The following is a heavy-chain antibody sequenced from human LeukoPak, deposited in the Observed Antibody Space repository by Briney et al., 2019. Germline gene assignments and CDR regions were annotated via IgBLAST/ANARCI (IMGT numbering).Heavy chain of an antibody. D-gene: IGHD1-1*01. CDR3: ARWYNWNDGGSWFDP. J-gene: IGHJ5*02. CDR1: GYSFTSYW. V-gene: IGHV5-51*01. Sequence: GESLKISCKGSGYSFTSYWIGWVRQMPGEGLEWMGIIYPGDSDTRYSPSFQGQVTISADKSISTAYLQWSSLKASDTAMYYCARWYNWNDGGSWFDPWGQGTLVTVSS. CDR2: IYPGDSDT.